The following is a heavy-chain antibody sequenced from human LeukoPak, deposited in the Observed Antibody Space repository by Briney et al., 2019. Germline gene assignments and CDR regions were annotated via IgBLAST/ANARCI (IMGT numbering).Heavy chain of an antibody. CDR3: ARDGKVVVGYNWFDP. V-gene: IGHV4-39*07. CDR2: IYYSGST. Sequence: PSETLSLTCTVSGGSISSYYWGWIRQPPGKGLEWIGSIYYSGSTYYNPSLKSRVTISVDTSKNQFSLKLSSVTAADTAVYYCARDGKVVVGYNWFDPWGQGTLVTVSS. D-gene: IGHD3-22*01. CDR1: GGSISSYY. J-gene: IGHJ5*02.